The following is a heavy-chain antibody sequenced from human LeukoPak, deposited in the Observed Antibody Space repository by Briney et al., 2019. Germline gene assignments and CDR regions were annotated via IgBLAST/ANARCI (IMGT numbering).Heavy chain of an antibody. CDR2: LVYDARS. CDR1: GFPFSPYG. V-gene: IGHV3-33*01. J-gene: IGHJ4*02. CDR3: ARDLSAAFDF. D-gene: IGHD6-19*01. Sequence: GGSLRLSCAASGFPFSPYGMHWVRQAPGRGLEWVARLVYDARSNYANSVKGRFSISRDDSKNTLFLDMSNLRVEDTALYYCARDLSAAFDFRGQGVLVTVSS.